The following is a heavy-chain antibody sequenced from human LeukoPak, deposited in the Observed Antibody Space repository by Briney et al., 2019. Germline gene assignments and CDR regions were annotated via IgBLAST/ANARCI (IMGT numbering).Heavy chain of an antibody. Sequence: PSETLSLTCTVSGGSISSGDYYWSWIRQPPGKGLEWIGYIYYSGSTYYNPSLKSRVTISVDTSKNQFSLKLSSVTAADTAVYYCARALIRGEVDYWGQGTLVTVSS. CDR3: ARALIRGEVDY. D-gene: IGHD3-10*01. CDR1: GGSISSGDYY. V-gene: IGHV4-30-4*01. J-gene: IGHJ4*02. CDR2: IYYSGST.